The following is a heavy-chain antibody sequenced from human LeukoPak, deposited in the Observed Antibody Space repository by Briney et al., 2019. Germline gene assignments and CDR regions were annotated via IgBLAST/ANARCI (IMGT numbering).Heavy chain of an antibody. CDR3: AKSSRGVTMIVVVSAFDY. Sequence: GGSPRLSCAASGFTFNNYAMTWVRQAPGKGPEWVSAISGSGGTTYYADSVKGRFTISRDNSKNTLYLQMNSLRAEDTAVYYCAKSSRGVTMIVVVSAFDYWGQGTLVTVSS. V-gene: IGHV3-23*01. CDR2: ISGSGGTT. J-gene: IGHJ4*02. D-gene: IGHD3-22*01. CDR1: GFTFNNYA.